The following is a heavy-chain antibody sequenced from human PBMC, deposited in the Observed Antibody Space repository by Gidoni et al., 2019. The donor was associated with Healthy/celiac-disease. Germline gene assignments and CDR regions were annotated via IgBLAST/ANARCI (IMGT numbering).Heavy chain of an antibody. CDR1: GFTFSSYA. CDR3: ARDLGSSSFRVEYYYYGMDV. J-gene: IGHJ6*02. Sequence: QVQLVESGGGVVQPGRSLRLSCAASGFTFSSYAMHWVRQAPGKGLEWVAVISYDGSNKYYADSVKGRFTISRDNSKNTLYLQMNSLRAEDTAVYYCARDLGSSSFRVEYYYYGMDVWGQGTTVTVSS. V-gene: IGHV3-30-3*01. D-gene: IGHD6-6*01. CDR2: ISYDGSNK.